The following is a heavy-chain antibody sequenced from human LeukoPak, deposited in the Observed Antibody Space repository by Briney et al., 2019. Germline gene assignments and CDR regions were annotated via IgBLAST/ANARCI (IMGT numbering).Heavy chain of an antibody. D-gene: IGHD3-22*01. V-gene: IGHV5-51*01. J-gene: IGHJ6*03. Sequence: GESLKISCKGSGYSFTSYWIGWVRQMPRKGLEWMGIIYPGDSDTRYSPSFQGQVTISADKSISTAYLQWSSLKASDTAMYYCARVTYYYDSSGSLYYYYMDVWGKGTTVTVSS. CDR3: ARVTYYYDSSGSLYYYYMDV. CDR2: IYPGDSDT. CDR1: GYSFTSYW.